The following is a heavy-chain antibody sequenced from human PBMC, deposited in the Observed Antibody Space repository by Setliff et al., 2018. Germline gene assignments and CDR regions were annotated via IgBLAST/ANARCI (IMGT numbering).Heavy chain of an antibody. V-gene: IGHV4-39*01. CDR1: GGSISSSSYY. J-gene: IGHJ4*02. CDR2: IHYSGST. Sequence: SETLSLTCTVSGGSISSSSYYWGWIRQPPGKGLEWIGSIHYSGSTYYNPSLKSRVTIFVDTSKNQFSLKLSSVTAADTAVYYCARGSYYDSSGYSPDFFDYWGQGTLVTVSS. D-gene: IGHD3-22*01. CDR3: ARGSYYDSSGYSPDFFDY.